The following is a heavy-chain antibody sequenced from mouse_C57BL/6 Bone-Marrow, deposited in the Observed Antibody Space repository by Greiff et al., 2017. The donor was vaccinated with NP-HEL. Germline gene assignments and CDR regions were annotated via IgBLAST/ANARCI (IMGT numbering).Heavy chain of an antibody. CDR2: SRNKANDYTT. V-gene: IGHV7-1*01. CDR3: ARDGSYGYFDV. J-gene: IGHJ1*03. Sequence: EVQLVESGGGLVQSGRSLRLSCATSGFTFSDFYMEWVRQAPGKGLEWIAASRNKANDYTTEYSASVKGRFIVSRDTSQSILYLQMNALRAEDTAIYYCARDGSYGYFDVWGTGTTVTVSS. CDR1: GFTFSDFY.